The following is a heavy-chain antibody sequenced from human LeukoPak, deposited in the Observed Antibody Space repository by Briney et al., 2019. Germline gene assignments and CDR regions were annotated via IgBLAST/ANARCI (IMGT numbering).Heavy chain of an antibody. CDR3: ASRAVAGTSYYYYYYMDV. V-gene: IGHV1-8*01. CDR2: MNPNGGNT. J-gene: IGHJ6*03. Sequence: ASVKVSCKASGYTFTSYDINWVRQATGQGLEWMGWMNPNGGNTGYAQKFQGRVTMTRNTSISTAYMELSSLRSEDTAVYYCASRAVAGTSYYYYYYMDVWGKGTTVTVSS. CDR1: GYTFTSYD. D-gene: IGHD6-19*01.